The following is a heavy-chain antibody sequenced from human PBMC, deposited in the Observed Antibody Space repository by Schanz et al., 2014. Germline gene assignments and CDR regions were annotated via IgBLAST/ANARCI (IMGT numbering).Heavy chain of an antibody. Sequence: QVQLVQSGADVKKPGSSVRVSCKASGGTFSRLTFSWVRQAPGQGLEWMGRIIPVLAIADYAQRFQGRVSITADTSTNTAYMELSSLTSEDTAVHYCARGRGFYDYWGQGTLVTVSS. CDR3: ARGRGFYDY. D-gene: IGHD3-10*01. CDR2: IIPVLAIA. V-gene: IGHV1-69*02. CDR1: GGTFSRLT. J-gene: IGHJ4*02.